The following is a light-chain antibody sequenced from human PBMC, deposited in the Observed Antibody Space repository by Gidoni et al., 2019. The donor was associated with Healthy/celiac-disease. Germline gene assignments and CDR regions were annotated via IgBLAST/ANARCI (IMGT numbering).Light chain of an antibody. CDR3: QQYDNIPQT. CDR2: DAS. J-gene: IGKJ5*01. CDR1: QDISNY. V-gene: IGKV1-33*01. Sequence: DIQMPQSPSSLSASVGDRVTITCQASQDISNYLNWYQQKPGKAPKLLIYDASNLETGVPSRFSGSGSGTDFTFTISSQQPEDIATYYCQQYDNIPQTFGQXTRLEIK.